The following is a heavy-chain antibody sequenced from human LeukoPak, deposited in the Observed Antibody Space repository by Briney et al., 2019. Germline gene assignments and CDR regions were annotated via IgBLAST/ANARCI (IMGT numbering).Heavy chain of an antibody. CDR2: IWYDGSNK. CDR3: ARGALSSGWYLDY. D-gene: IGHD6-19*01. V-gene: IGHV3-33*01. CDR1: GFTFSSYG. J-gene: IGHJ4*02. Sequence: GGXLRLSCXASGFTFSSYGMHWVRQAPGKGLEWVAVIWYDGSNKYYTDSVKGRFTISRDNSKNTLYLQMNSLRAEDTAVYYCARGALSSGWYLDYWGQGXLV.